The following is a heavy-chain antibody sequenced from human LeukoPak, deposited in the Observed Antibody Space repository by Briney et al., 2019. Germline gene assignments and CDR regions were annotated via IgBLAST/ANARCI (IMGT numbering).Heavy chain of an antibody. J-gene: IGHJ4*02. D-gene: IGHD3-22*01. CDR1: GFTFGDYA. CDR2: VRSKAYGGTT. V-gene: IGHV3-49*03. CDR3: TRAYYYDSSGYSYYFDY. Sequence: GGSLRLSCTASGFTFGDYAMSWFRQAPGKGLEWVGSVRSKAYGGTTEYAASVKGRFTISRDDSKSIAYLQMNSLTTEDTAVYYCTRAYYYDSSGYSYYFDYWGQGTLVTVSS.